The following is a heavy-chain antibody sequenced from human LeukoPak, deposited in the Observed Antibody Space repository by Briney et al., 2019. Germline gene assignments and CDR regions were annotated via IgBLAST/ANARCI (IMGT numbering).Heavy chain of an antibody. V-gene: IGHV1-69*13. J-gene: IGHJ3*02. CDR2: IIPIFGTA. CDR3: AREPTDGTTYDAFDI. Sequence: SVKVSCKASGGTFSSYAISWVRQAPGQGLEWMGGIIPIFGTANYAQKFRGRVTITADESTSTAYMELGSLRSEDTAVYYCAREPTDGTTYDAFDIWGQGTMVTVSS. CDR1: GGTFSSYA. D-gene: IGHD4-17*01.